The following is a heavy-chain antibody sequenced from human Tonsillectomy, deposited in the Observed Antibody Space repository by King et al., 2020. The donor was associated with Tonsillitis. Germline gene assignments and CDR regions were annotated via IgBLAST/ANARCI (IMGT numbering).Heavy chain of an antibody. CDR2: IYDSGST. CDR1: GGSISSYY. D-gene: IGHD3-9*01. CDR3: AREDDILTGYYRF. Sequence: QLQESGPGLVKPSETLSLTCTVSGGSISSYYWAWIRQPPGKGLEGIGYIYDSGSTNYNPSLKSRVTISLDTSKNQFSLKLSSVTAADTAVYYCAREDDILTGYYRFWSQGTLVTVSS. V-gene: IGHV4-59*01. J-gene: IGHJ4*02.